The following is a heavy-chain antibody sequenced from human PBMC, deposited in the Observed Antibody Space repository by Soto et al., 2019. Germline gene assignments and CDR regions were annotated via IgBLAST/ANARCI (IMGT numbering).Heavy chain of an antibody. Sequence: PGGSLRLSCAASGFTFSNAWMSWVRQAPGKGLEWVGRIKGEADGGTTDYAAPVKGRITISRDHSKDTLYLHMNSLKSEDIVVYYCTTGLSNGYYNFDYWGQGTPVTVSS. CDR2: IKGEADGGTT. D-gene: IGHD3-22*01. CDR3: TTGLSNGYYNFDY. CDR1: GFTFSNAW. V-gene: IGHV3-15*01. J-gene: IGHJ4*02.